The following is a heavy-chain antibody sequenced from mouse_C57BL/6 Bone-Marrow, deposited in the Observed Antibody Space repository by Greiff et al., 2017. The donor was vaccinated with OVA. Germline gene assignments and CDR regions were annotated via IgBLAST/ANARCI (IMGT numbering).Heavy chain of an antibody. CDR3: ARGYYYGSSQYFDI. V-gene: IGHV1-69*01. Sequence: QVQLQQPGAELVMPGASVKLSCKASGYTFTSYWMHWVKQRPGQGLEWIGEIDPSDSYTNYNQKFKGKSTLTVDKSSSTASMQLSSLTSEDSAVDYGARGYYYGSSQYFDIGGTGTTVTVSS. CDR1: GYTFTSYW. D-gene: IGHD1-1*01. CDR2: IDPSDSYT. J-gene: IGHJ1*03.